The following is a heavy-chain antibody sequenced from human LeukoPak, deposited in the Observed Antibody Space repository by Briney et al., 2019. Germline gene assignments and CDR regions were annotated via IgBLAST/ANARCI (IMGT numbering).Heavy chain of an antibody. CDR3: ARAPSGYTLGYGYYYYYMDV. CDR1: GFTFSDYT. D-gene: IGHD5-18*01. J-gene: IGHJ6*03. CDR2: ISTSSSTI. Sequence: GGSLRLSCAVSGFTFSDYTMTWVRQAPGKGLEWVSYISTSSSTIYYADSVKGRFTISRDNTKNALYLQMNSLRAEDTAVNYCARAPSGYTLGYGYYYYYMDVWGKGTTVTVSS. V-gene: IGHV3-48*04.